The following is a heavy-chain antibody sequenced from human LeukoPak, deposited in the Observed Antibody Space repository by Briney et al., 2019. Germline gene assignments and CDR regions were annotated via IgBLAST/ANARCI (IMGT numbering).Heavy chain of an antibody. CDR2: ISSSSNTI. CDR3: AELGITMIGGV. D-gene: IGHD3-10*02. CDR1: GFTLSSYS. Sequence: PGGSLRLSCAASGFTLSSYSLNWVRQAPGKGLEWVSYISSSSNTIYYADSVKGRFTISRDNSKNTLYLQMNSLRAEDTAVYYCAELGITMIGGVWGKGTTVTISS. J-gene: IGHJ6*04. V-gene: IGHV3-48*01.